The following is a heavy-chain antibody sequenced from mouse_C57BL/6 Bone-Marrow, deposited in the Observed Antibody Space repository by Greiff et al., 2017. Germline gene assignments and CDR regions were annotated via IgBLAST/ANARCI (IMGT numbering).Heavy chain of an antibody. CDR1: GYSITSYY. CDR3: ARFHYGNFFDY. V-gene: IGHV3-8*01. Sequence: EVKLQESGPGLAKPSQTLSLTCSVTGYSITSYYWNWIRKFPGNKLEYMGYISYSGSTYYNPSLKSRISITRDTSKNQYDLQLNSVPTEDTATYYCARFHYGNFFDYWGQGTTLTVSS. D-gene: IGHD2-1*01. J-gene: IGHJ2*01. CDR2: ISYSGST.